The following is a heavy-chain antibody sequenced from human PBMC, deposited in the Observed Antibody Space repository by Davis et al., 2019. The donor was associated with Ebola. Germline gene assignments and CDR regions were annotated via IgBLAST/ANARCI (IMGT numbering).Heavy chain of an antibody. V-gene: IGHV4-34*01. CDR3: ARRIVVAWGSFYYDH. Sequence: MPGGSLRLSCAVYGGSFSGYYWYWIRQAPGKGLEWVGEVTRSGSTNYNPSLKSRVTISVDTSKNQFPLTLMSVTAAVTAVYYCARRIVVAWGSFYYDHWGQGTLVTVSS. CDR2: VTRSGST. D-gene: IGHD6-19*01. CDR1: GGSFSGYY. J-gene: IGHJ4*02.